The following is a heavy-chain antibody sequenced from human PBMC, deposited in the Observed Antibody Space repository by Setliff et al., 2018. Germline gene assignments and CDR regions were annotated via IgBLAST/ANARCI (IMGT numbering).Heavy chain of an antibody. Sequence: GASVKVSCKASGYTFIYYYIQWVRQAPGQGLEWMGLINPSGGGTIYARKFQGRVTMARGTPTSTVYMELSGLRSEDTAVYYCARVYLAGSGWDKANALDIWGQGTMVTVSS. D-gene: IGHD6-19*01. CDR1: GYTFIYYY. CDR3: ARVYLAGSGWDKANALDI. J-gene: IGHJ3*02. CDR2: INPSGGGT. V-gene: IGHV1-46*03.